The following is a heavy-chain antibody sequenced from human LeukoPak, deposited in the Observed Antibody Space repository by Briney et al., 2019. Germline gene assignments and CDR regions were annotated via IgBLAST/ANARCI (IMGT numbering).Heavy chain of an antibody. CDR3: ARSVLRFLEWYKNWFDP. Sequence: GGSLRLSCAASGFTFSDYYMSWIRQAPGKGLEWVSYISSSGSTIYYADSVKGRFTISRDNAKNSLYLQMNSLRAEDTAVYYCARSVLRFLEWYKNWFDPWGQGTLVTVSS. CDR2: ISSSGSTI. J-gene: IGHJ5*02. D-gene: IGHD3-3*01. CDR1: GFTFSDYY. V-gene: IGHV3-11*04.